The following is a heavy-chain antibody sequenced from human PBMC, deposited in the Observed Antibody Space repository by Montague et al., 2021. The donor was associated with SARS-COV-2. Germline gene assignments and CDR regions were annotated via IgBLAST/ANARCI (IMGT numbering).Heavy chain of an antibody. CDR3: ARDQGGYGTFDI. Sequence: SLRLSCAASGFIFSDYYMTWIRQAPGKRLEWVSHISGSGNKTYYAESVNGRFTISRYTANNSVYLQMKFLGAEDTAVYYCARDQGGYGTFDIWGQGTMVTVSS. J-gene: IGHJ3*02. V-gene: IGHV3-11*01. D-gene: IGHD5-12*01. CDR2: ISGSGNKT. CDR1: GFIFSDYY.